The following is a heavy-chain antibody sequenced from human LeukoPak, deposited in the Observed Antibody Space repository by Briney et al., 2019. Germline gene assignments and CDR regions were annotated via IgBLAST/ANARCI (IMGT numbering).Heavy chain of an antibody. CDR2: ISWNSGSI. Sequence: GGSLRLSGAASGFTFNDYAMHWVRQAPGKGLEWVSGISWNSGSIGYADSVKGRFTISRDNAKNSLYLQMNSLRAEDTAVYYCARDPVDYWGQGTLVTVSS. CDR3: ARDPVDY. J-gene: IGHJ4*02. CDR1: GFTFNDYA. V-gene: IGHV3-9*01.